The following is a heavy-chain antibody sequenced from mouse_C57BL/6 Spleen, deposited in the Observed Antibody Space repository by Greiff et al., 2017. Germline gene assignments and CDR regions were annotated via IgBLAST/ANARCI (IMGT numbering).Heavy chain of an antibody. CDR1: GFTFSDYG. J-gene: IGHJ4*01. Sequence: EVQLVESGGGLVKPGGSLKLSCAASGFTFSDYGMHWVRQAPEKGLEWVAYISSGSSTIYYADTVKGRFTITRDNAKNTLFLQMTSLRSEDTAMYYCAPTVVAYYYAMDYWGQGTSVTVSS. D-gene: IGHD1-1*01. CDR3: APTVVAYYYAMDY. CDR2: ISSGSSTI. V-gene: IGHV5-17*01.